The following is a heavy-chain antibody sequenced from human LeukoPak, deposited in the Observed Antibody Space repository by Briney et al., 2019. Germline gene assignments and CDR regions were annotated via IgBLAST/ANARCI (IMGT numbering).Heavy chain of an antibody. Sequence: SETLSLTCTVSGGSISSYYWSWIRQPPGKGLEWIGYIYYSGSTNYNPSLKSRVTISVDTSKNQFSLKLSSVTAADTAVYYCARADGAGEIFDYWGQGTLVTVSS. CDR3: ARADGAGEIFDY. CDR2: IYYSGST. V-gene: IGHV4-59*01. CDR1: GGSISSYY. J-gene: IGHJ4*02. D-gene: IGHD2-21*01.